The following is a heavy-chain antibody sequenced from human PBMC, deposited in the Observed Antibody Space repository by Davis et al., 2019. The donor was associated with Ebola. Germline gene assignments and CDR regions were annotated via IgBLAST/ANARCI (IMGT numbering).Heavy chain of an antibody. CDR1: GYTFTGYY. D-gene: IGHD3-3*01. Sequence: ASVKVSCKASGYTFTGYYMHWVRQAPGQGLEWMGWINPNSGGTNYAQKFQGRVTMTRDTSISTAYMELSRLRSDDTAVYYCARDDVTIFGVVIEPHGMDVWGQGTTVTVSS. CDR3: ARDDVTIFGVVIEPHGMDV. J-gene: IGHJ6*02. V-gene: IGHV1-2*02. CDR2: INPNSGGT.